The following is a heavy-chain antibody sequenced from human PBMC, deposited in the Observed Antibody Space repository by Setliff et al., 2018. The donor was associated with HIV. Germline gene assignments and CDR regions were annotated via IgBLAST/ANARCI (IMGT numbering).Heavy chain of an antibody. D-gene: IGHD3-3*01. J-gene: IGHJ5*02. Sequence: SETLSLTCAVSGGSISSTNWWSWVRQPPGKGLEWIGEIYHSGSTFYNPSLMSRVTISVDTSKNQFSLKLSSVAAADTAVYYCARGPYYNFWSGYYMDWWNWFDPWGQGTLVTVSS. CDR3: ARGPYYNFWSGYYMDWWNWFDP. CDR1: GGSISSTNW. V-gene: IGHV4-4*02. CDR2: IYHSGST.